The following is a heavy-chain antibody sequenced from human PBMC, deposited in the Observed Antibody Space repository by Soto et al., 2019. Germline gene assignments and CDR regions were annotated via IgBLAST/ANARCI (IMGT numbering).Heavy chain of an antibody. D-gene: IGHD6-6*01. CDR2: MNPNSGNT. CDR1: GYTFASYD. J-gene: IGHJ5*02. Sequence: QVQLVQSGAEVKKPGASVKVSCKASGYTFASYDINWVRQATGQGLEWMGGMNPNSGNTGYAQKXXGXXTMTRNTSISTAYMELSSLRSEDTAVYYCAREYSSSTWFDPWGQGTLVTVSS. CDR3: AREYSSSTWFDP. V-gene: IGHV1-8*01.